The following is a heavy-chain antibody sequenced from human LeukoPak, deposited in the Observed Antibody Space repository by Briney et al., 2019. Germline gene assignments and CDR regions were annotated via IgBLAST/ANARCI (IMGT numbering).Heavy chain of an antibody. CDR2: IIPIFGTA. D-gene: IGHD2-2*02. J-gene: IGHJ3*02. CDR1: GGTFSSYA. CDR3: ARDGPDCSSTSCYREDAFDI. Sequence: SVKVSCKASGGTFSSYAISWVRPAPGQGLEWMGGIIPIFGTANYAQKFQGRVTITTDESTSTAYMELSSLRSEDTAVYYCARDGPDCSSTSCYREDAFDIWGQGTMVTVSS. V-gene: IGHV1-69*05.